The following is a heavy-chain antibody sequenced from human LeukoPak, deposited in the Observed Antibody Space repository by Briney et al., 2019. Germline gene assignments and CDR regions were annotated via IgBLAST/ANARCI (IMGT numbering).Heavy chain of an antibody. J-gene: IGHJ3*02. D-gene: IGHD4-23*01. CDR3: ARGSPLSYSGNPPRAFDT. V-gene: IGHV1-18*04. Sequence: GASVKVSCKASGYTFTGYYMHWVRQAPGQGLECMGWISTYNGDTNYVQKLQDRVRMTTDASTNTAYLELRSLSSDDTAVYYCARGSPLSYSGNPPRAFDTWGQGTTVIVSS. CDR2: ISTYNGDT. CDR1: GYTFTGYY.